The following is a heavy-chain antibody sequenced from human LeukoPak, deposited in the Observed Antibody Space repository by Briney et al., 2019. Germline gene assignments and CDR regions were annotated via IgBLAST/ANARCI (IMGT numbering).Heavy chain of an antibody. J-gene: IGHJ4*02. CDR2: IYYSGST. V-gene: IGHV4-31*03. Sequence: SQTLSLTCTVSGGSISSGGYYWSWIRQHPGKGLEWIGYIYYSGSTYYNPSLKSRVTISVDTSKNQFSLKLSSVTAADTAVYYCAREDMVFGSFDYWGQGTLVTVSS. CDR3: AREDMVFGSFDY. CDR1: GGSISSGGYY. D-gene: IGHD3/OR15-3a*01.